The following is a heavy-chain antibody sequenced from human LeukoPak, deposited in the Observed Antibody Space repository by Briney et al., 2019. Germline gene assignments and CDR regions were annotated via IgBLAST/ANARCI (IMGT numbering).Heavy chain of an antibody. CDR1: GGSFSGYY. D-gene: IGHD3-22*01. J-gene: IGHJ4*02. V-gene: IGHV4-34*01. CDR3: ARGVHYYDSSGYYPL. Sequence: SETLSLTCAVYGGSFSGYYWSWIRQPPGKGLERIGEINHSGSTNYNPTLKSRVTISVDTSKNQFSLKLSSVTAADTAVYYCARGVHYYDSSGYYPLWGQGTLVTVSS. CDR2: INHSGST.